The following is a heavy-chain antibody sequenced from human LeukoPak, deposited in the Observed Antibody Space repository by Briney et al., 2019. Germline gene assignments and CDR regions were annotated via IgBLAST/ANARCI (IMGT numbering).Heavy chain of an antibody. CDR3: ARISGYDSSGYFDY. D-gene: IGHD3-22*01. CDR2: IDWDDDK. Sequence: SGPALVKPTQTLTLTCTFSGFSLRTSGMCVSLIRQPPGKALEWLARIDWDDDKYYSTSLKTRLTISKDTSKNQVVLTMTNMDPVDTATYYCARISGYDSSGYFDYWGQGTLVTVSS. V-gene: IGHV2-70*11. CDR1: GFSLRTSGMC. J-gene: IGHJ4*02.